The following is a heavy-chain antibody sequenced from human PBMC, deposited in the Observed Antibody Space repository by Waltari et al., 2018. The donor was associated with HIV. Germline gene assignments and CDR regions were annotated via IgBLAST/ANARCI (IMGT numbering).Heavy chain of an antibody. CDR1: GGSISSSSYY. D-gene: IGHD3-22*01. J-gene: IGHJ4*02. CDR3: ARVRDGGYYYDPFDY. Sequence: QLQLQESGPGLVKPSETLSLTCTVSGGSISSSSYYWGWIRQPPGKGLEWIGSIYYSGRTYYNPSLKSRVTISVDTSKNQFSLKLSSVTAADTAVYYCARVRDGGYYYDPFDYWGQGTLVTVSS. CDR2: IYYSGRT. V-gene: IGHV4-39*01.